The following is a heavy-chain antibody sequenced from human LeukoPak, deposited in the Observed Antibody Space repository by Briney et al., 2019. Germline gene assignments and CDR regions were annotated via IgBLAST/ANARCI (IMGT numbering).Heavy chain of an antibody. D-gene: IGHD1-26*01. CDR3: AKLVGARAFDI. CDR1: GGSISSSSYY. V-gene: IGHV4-39*01. CDR2: IYYSGST. J-gene: IGHJ3*02. Sequence: PSETLSLTCTVSGGSISSSSYYWGWIRQPPGKGLEWIGSIYYSGSTYYNPSPKSRVTISVDTSKNQFSLTLSSVTAADTAMYYCAKLVGARAFDIWGQGTMVTVSS.